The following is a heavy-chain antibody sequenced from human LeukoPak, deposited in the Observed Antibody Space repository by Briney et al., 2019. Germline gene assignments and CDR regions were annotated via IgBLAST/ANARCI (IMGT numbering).Heavy chain of an antibody. CDR1: GFTFSSYG. D-gene: IGHD2-15*01. CDR3: AKTRGERRYCSGGSCSGNFDY. Sequence: GGSLRLSCAASGFTFSSYGMHWVRQAPGKALEWVAFIRYDGSNKYYADSVKGRFTISRDNSKNTLYLQMNSLRAEGTAVYYCAKTRGERRYCSGGSCSGNFDYWGQGTLVTVSS. CDR2: IRYDGSNK. J-gene: IGHJ4*02. V-gene: IGHV3-30*02.